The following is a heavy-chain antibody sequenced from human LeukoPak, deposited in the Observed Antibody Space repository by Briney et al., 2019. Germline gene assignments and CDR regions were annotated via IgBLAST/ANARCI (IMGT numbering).Heavy chain of an antibody. Sequence: GGSLRLSCVASGFSFSSCWMHWVRQDPGKGLMWVARISSDGSDTKYGDSVKGRFTISRDNAKNTLYLQMNSLRAEDTAVYYCARDQTQTGPTTVDHWGQGTQVTVSS. CDR2: ISSDGSDT. J-gene: IGHJ4*02. V-gene: IGHV3-74*01. CDR1: GFSFSSCW. CDR3: ARDQTQTGPTTVDH. D-gene: IGHD1-14*01.